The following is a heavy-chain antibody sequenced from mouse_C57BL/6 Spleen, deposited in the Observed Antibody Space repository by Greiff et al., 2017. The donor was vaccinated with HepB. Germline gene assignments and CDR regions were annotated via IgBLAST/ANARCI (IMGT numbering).Heavy chain of an antibody. D-gene: IGHD2-5*01. CDR3: ASYYSNRDYAMDY. CDR1: GYTFTDYY. V-gene: IGHV1-76*01. J-gene: IGHJ4*01. CDR2: IYPGSGNT. Sequence: QVQLKESGAELVRPGASVKLSCKASGYTFTDYYINWVKQRPGQGLEWIARIYPGSGNTYYNEKFKGKATLTAEKSSSTAYMQLSSLTSEDSAVYFCASYYSNRDYAMDYWGQGTSVTVSS.